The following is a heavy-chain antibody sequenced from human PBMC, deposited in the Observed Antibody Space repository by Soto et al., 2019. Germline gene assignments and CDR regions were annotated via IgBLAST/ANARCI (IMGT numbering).Heavy chain of an antibody. V-gene: IGHV4-59*08. CDR2: IYYSGST. CDR1: GGSISSYY. CDR3: ARRKWKLLEFGYDWFDP. D-gene: IGHD1-26*01. J-gene: IGHJ5*02. Sequence: SETLSLTCTVSGGSISSYYWRWIRQPPGKGLEWIGYIYYSGSTNYNPSLKSRVTISVDTSKNQFSLKLSSVTAAETAVYYCARRKWKLLEFGYDWFDPWGQGTLVTSPQ.